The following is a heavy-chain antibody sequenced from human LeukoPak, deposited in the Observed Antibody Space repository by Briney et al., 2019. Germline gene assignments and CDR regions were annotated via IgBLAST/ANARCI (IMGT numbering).Heavy chain of an antibody. CDR3: AREVRSDYYGSGSHYFDY. J-gene: IGHJ4*02. CDR2: ISYDGSNK. D-gene: IGHD3-10*01. Sequence: GGSLRLSCAASGFTFSSYAMHWVRQAPGKGLEWVAVISYDGSNKYYADSVKGRFTISRDNSKNTLYLQMNSLRAEDTAVYYCAREVRSDYYGSGSHYFDYWGQGTLVTVSS. V-gene: IGHV3-30*04. CDR1: GFTFSSYA.